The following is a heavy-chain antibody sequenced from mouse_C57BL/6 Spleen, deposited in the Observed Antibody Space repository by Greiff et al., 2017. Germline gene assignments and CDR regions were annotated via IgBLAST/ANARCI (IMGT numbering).Heavy chain of an antibody. CDR1: GYTFTSYT. CDR2: INPSSGYT. V-gene: IGHV1-4*01. J-gene: IGHJ4*01. Sequence: QVQLQQSGAELARPGASVKMSCKASGYTFTSYTMHWVKQRPGQGLEWIGYINPSSGYTKYNQKFKDKATLTVDTSSSTAYMQLSSLTSEDSAVYYCARWRGNYGYAMDYWGQGTSVTVSS. D-gene: IGHD2-1*01. CDR3: ARWRGNYGYAMDY.